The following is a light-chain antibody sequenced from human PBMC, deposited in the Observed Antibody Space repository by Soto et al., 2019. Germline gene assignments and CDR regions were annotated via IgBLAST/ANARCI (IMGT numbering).Light chain of an antibody. CDR2: EVS. CDR3: SSYTSTNTYV. CDR1: SSDIGGYKY. Sequence: QSVLTQPASVSGSPGQSITISCTGTSSDIGGYKYVTWYQQNPGKAPKVLIYEVSNRFSGVSDRFSGSKSGNTASLTISGLQAEDEAEYFCSSYTSTNTYVFGSGT. J-gene: IGLJ1*01. V-gene: IGLV2-14*01.